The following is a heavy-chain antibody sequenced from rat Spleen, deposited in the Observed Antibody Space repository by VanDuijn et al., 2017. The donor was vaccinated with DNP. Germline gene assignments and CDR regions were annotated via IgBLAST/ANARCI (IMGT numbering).Heavy chain of an antibody. Sequence: EVQLVESGGGPVQPGRSLKLSCVASGFIFSNYWMTWIRQAPGKGLEWVTSISPSGGNTYYPESVRGRFTISRDDAKNSLYLQMNSLRSEDTATYYCTRQLGLDYWGQGVMVTVSS. CDR1: GFIFSNYW. CDR2: ISPSGGNT. CDR3: TRQLGLDY. J-gene: IGHJ2*01. D-gene: IGHD5-1*01. V-gene: IGHV5-31*01.